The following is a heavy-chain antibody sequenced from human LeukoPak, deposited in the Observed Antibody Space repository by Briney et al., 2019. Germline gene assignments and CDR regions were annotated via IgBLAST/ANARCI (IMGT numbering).Heavy chain of an antibody. CDR3: ASTDCGGDRYSFDY. J-gene: IGHJ4*02. CDR2: IYTSGST. V-gene: IGHV4-4*07. Sequence: PSETLSLTCTVSGGSISSYYWSWIRQPAGKGLEWIGRIYTSGSTNYNPSLKSRVTMSVDTSKNQFSLKLSSVTAADTAVYYCASTDCGGDRYSFDYWGQGTLVTVSS. CDR1: GGSISSYY. D-gene: IGHD2-21*02.